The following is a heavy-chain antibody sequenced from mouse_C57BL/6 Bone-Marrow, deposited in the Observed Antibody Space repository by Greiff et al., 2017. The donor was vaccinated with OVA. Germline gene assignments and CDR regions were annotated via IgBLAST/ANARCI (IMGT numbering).Heavy chain of an antibody. Sequence: VQLKESGGDLVKPGGSLKLSCAASGFTFSSYGMSWVRQTPDKRLEWVATISSGGSYTYYPDSVKGRFTISRDNAKNTLYLQMSSLKSEDTAMYYCARPRRGYFDVWGTGTTVTVSS. CDR3: ARPRRGYFDV. J-gene: IGHJ1*03. D-gene: IGHD2-12*01. CDR1: GFTFSSYG. CDR2: ISSGGSYT. V-gene: IGHV5-6*01.